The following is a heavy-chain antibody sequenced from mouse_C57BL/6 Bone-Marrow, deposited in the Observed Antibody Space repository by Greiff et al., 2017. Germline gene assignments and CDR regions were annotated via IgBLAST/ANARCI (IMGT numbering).Heavy chain of an antibody. CDR2: IDPSDSYT. CDR1: GYTFTSYW. D-gene: IGHD2-4*01. J-gene: IGHJ3*01. V-gene: IGHV1-50*01. CDR3: ARRRNDYDGFAY. Sequence: QVQLQQPGAELVKPGASVKLSCKASGYTFTSYWMQWVKQRPGQGLEWIGEIDPSDSYTNYNQKFKGKATLTVDTSSSTAYMQLSSLTSEDSAVYYCARRRNDYDGFAYWGQGTLVTVSA.